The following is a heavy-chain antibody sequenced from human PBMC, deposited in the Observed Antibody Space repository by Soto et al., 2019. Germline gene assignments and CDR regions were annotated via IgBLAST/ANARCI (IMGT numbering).Heavy chain of an antibody. D-gene: IGHD2-15*01. Sequence: ASVKVSRKASGYTFTSYYMHWVRQAPGQGLEWMGIINPSGGSTSYAQKFQGRVTMTRDTSTSTVYMELSSLRSEDTAVYYCARGGLSAELTDIVVVVAEESFDYWGQGTLVTVSS. CDR2: INPSGGST. CDR1: GYTFTSYY. CDR3: ARGGLSAELTDIVVVVAEESFDY. V-gene: IGHV1-46*01. J-gene: IGHJ4*02.